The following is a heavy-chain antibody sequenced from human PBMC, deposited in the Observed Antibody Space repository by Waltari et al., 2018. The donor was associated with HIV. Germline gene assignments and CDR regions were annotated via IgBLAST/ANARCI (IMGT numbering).Heavy chain of an antibody. Sequence: EVQLVESVGDLVQTGGSLRLSCAASGFTFSSYWMHWVRQAPGQGLVWVSRIDTDGSTTTYADSVKGRFTISRDNAKNILYLQMNSLRVEDTAVYYCARDVAGRGGYWGQGTLVSVSS. CDR2: IDTDGSTT. V-gene: IGHV3-74*01. J-gene: IGHJ4*02. D-gene: IGHD3-3*01. CDR1: GFTFSSYW. CDR3: ARDVAGRGGY.